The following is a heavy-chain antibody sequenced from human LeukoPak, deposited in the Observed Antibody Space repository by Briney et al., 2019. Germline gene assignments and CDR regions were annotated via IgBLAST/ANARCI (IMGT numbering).Heavy chain of an antibody. CDR1: GFTFSSYA. CDR2: ISYDGSNK. D-gene: IGHD3-22*01. CDR3: ARAVRFAYDSSGYSFDY. J-gene: IGHJ4*02. V-gene: IGHV3-30-3*01. Sequence: GRALRLSCAASGFTFSSYAMHWVRQAPGKGLEWGAVISYDGSNKYYADSVKGRFTISRDNSKNTLYLQMNSLRAEDTAVYYCARAVRFAYDSSGYSFDYWGQGTLVTVSS.